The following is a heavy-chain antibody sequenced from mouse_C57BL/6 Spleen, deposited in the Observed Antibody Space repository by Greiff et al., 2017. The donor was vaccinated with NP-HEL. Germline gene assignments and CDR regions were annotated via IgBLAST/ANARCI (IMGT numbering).Heavy chain of an antibody. V-gene: IGHV1-53*01. CDR2: INPSNGGT. CDR3: ARSDYDYDGYYFDY. Sequence: QVHVKQPGTELVKPGASVKLSCKASGYTFTSYWMHWVKQRPGQGLEWIGNINPSNGGTNYNEKFKSKATLTVDKSSSTAYMQLSSLTSEDSAVYYCARSDYDYDGYYFDYWGQGTTLTVSS. CDR1: GYTFTSYW. D-gene: IGHD2-4*01. J-gene: IGHJ2*01.